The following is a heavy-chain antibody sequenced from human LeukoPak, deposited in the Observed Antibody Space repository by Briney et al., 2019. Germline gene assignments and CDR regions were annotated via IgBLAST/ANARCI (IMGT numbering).Heavy chain of an antibody. CDR2: ISSSGRTI. D-gene: IGHD6-19*01. J-gene: IGHJ4*02. CDR3: ERGTGSGWTDY. V-gene: IGHV3-48*03. CDR1: GFTFSSSE. Sequence: PGGSLRLSCVASGFTFSSSEMNWVRQAPGKGLEWVSCISSSGRTIYYADSAQGRFTISRDNAKYSLSLQMNSLRAEDTAVYYCERGTGSGWTDYWGQGTLVTVSS.